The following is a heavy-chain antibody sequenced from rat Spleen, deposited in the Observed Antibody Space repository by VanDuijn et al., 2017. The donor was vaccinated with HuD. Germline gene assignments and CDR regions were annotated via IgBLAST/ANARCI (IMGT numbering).Heavy chain of an antibody. CDR2: INSAGST. Sequence: VQLQESGPGLVKPSQSLSLTCSVTGHSITSSYRWNWIRKFPGNKLEWMGYINSAGSTNYNPSLKSRISITRDTSKNQFFLQVNSVTTEDTATYYCARSDGTHYYLPFAYWGQGTLVTVSS. CDR3: ARSDGTHYYLPFAY. V-gene: IGHV3-3*01. J-gene: IGHJ3*01. D-gene: IGHD1-12*02. CDR1: GHSITSSYR.